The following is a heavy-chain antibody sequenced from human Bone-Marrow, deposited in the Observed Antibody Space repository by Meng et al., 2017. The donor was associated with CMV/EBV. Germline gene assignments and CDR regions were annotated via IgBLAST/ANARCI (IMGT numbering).Heavy chain of an antibody. CDR1: AGTCSTQA. CDR3: ASWAGNTFDY. J-gene: IGHJ4*02. CDR2: IIPIFGTA. Sequence: QLRRAPSVTTVTAPGSSVGAASKALAGTCSTQAISWWPQAPGKGLEWMGGIIPIFGTANYAQKFQGRVTITADESTSTAYMELSSLRSEDTAVYYCASWAGNTFDYWGQGTLVTVSS. D-gene: IGHD2/OR15-2a*01. V-gene: IGHV1-69*12.